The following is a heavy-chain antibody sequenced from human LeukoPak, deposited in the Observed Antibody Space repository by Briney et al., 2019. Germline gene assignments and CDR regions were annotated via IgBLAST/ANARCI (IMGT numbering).Heavy chain of an antibody. CDR1: GFTFSSYW. J-gene: IGHJ4*02. V-gene: IGHV3-7*01. CDR2: IKQDGGEK. Sequence: GGSLRLSCAASGFTFSSYWMSWVRQAPGKGLEWVANIKQDGGEKYYVDSVKGRFTISRDNAKNSLYLQMNSLRAEDTAVYYCAREGESGYVWGSYRNFDYWGQGTLVTVSS. D-gene: IGHD3-16*02. CDR3: AREGESGYVWGSYRNFDY.